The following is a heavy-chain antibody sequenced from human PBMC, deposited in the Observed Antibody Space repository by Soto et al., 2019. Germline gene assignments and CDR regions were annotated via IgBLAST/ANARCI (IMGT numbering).Heavy chain of an antibody. J-gene: IGHJ4*02. CDR2: ISAYNGNT. V-gene: IGHV1-18*04. D-gene: IGHD5-12*01. Sequence: ASVKGSCKASGYTFTGDYMDWVRQAPGQGLEWMGWISAYNGNTNYAQKLQGRVTMTTDTSTSTAYMELRSLRSDDTAVYYCAREGYSGYDSLDYWGQGTLVTVSS. CDR3: AREGYSGYDSLDY. CDR1: GYTFTGDY.